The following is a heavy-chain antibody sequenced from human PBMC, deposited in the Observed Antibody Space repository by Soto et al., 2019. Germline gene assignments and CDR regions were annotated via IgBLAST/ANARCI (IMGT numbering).Heavy chain of an antibody. V-gene: IGHV4-34*01. Sequence: SETLSLTCAVYGGSFSGYDWSWIRQPPGKGLEWIGEINHSGSTNYNPSLKSRVTISVDTSKNQFSLKLSSVTAADTAVYYCARGQSSLLLDYWGQGVLVTVSS. J-gene: IGHJ4*02. CDR1: GGSFSGYD. CDR2: INHSGST. D-gene: IGHD2-8*02. CDR3: ARGQSSLLLDY.